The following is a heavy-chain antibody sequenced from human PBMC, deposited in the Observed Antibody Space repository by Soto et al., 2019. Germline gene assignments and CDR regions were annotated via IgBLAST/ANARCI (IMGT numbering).Heavy chain of an antibody. D-gene: IGHD3-10*01. CDR1: GGSISSRSYY. V-gene: IGHV4-39*01. CDR2: IYYSGST. Sequence: QLQLQESGPGLVKPSETLSLTCTVSGGSISSRSYYWGWIRQPPGKGLACIWSIYYSGSTYYFPSLQSRATISVDTSKNQFSLKLSSVTAADTAVYYCDSERRGLWGMDVWGQGTTVTVSS. J-gene: IGHJ6*02. CDR3: DSERRGLWGMDV.